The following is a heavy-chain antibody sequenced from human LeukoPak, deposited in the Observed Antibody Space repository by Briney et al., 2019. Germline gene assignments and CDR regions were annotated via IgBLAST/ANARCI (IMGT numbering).Heavy chain of an antibody. CDR2: IYPGDSDT. D-gene: IGHD2-15*01. J-gene: IGHJ4*02. Sequence: GESLKISCKGSGYSFTSYWIGWVRQMRGKGLEWMVFIYPGDSDTRYSPSFQGQVTISADKSISTAYLQWSSLKASDTAMYYCAIQCSGGSCYSGYFDYWGQGTLVTVSS. V-gene: IGHV5-51*01. CDR3: AIQCSGGSCYSGYFDY. CDR1: GYSFTSYW.